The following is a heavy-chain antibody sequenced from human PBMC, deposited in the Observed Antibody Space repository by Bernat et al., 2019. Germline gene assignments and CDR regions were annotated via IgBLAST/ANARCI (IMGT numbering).Heavy chain of an antibody. D-gene: IGHD2-8*01. Sequence: QVHLVQSGAEVMKPGASVKVSCKASGYTLTGYYIHWVRQAPGQGLEWMGWINFNNGGTNYAQKFQGWVTMTRDTSISTAYMELSRLRSDDTAVYYCARSILSVDARLDYWGQGTLVTVSS. V-gene: IGHV1-2*04. CDR1: GYTLTGYY. CDR2: INFNNGGT. J-gene: IGHJ4*02. CDR3: ARSILSVDARLDY.